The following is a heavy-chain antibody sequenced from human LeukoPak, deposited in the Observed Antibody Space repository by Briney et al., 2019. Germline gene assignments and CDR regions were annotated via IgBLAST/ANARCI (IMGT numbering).Heavy chain of an antibody. CDR2: ISSSSSYI. J-gene: IGHJ4*02. D-gene: IGHD3-22*01. Sequence: PGGSLRLSCAASGFTFSSYSMNWVRQAPGKGLEWASSISSSSSYIYYADSVKGRFTISRDNAKNSLYLQMNSLRAEDTAVYYCARDPAYYYDSSGYYYVPYWGQGTLVTVSS. CDR1: GFTFSSYS. CDR3: ARDPAYYYDSSGYYYVPY. V-gene: IGHV3-21*01.